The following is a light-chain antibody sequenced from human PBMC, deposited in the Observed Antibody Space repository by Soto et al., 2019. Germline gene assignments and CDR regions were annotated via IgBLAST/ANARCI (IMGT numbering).Light chain of an antibody. CDR3: QQYDSYLT. Sequence: DIQMTQSPSTLSASVGDRVTITCRASQSISSWVAWYQQKPGKAPKRMIYKASSLESGVPSRFSGSGSGTEVTLTISSLQPDDFANYYCQQYDSYLTFGGGTKVEIK. J-gene: IGKJ4*01. CDR1: QSISSW. CDR2: KAS. V-gene: IGKV1-5*03.